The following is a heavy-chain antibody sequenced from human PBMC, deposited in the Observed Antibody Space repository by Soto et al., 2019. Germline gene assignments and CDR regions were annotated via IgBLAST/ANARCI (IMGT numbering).Heavy chain of an antibody. D-gene: IGHD3-9*01. V-gene: IGHV4-39*01. J-gene: IGHJ4*02. CDR3: GRLEGLATNSYYFDY. CDR2: VYYSGST. Sequence: SETLSLTCTVSGGSVSSSSYYWGWVRQPPGKGLERIGSVYYSGSTYYNPSLESRVTISVDKSKNQFSLKLMSLSAADTAVYYCGRLEGLATNSYYFDYWGQGALVTVSS. CDR1: GGSVSSSSYY.